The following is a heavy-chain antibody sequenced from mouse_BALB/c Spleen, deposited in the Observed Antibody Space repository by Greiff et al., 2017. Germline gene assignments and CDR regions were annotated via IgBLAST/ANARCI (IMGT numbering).Heavy chain of an antibody. Sequence: EVQLVESGGGLVQPGGSRKLSCAASGFTFSSFGMHWVRQAPEKGLEWVAYISSGSSTIYYADTVKGRFTISRDNPKNTLFLQMTSLRSEDTAMYYCARSSVTGTYYFDYWGQGTTLTVSS. CDR1: GFTFSSFG. CDR3: ARSSVTGTYYFDY. D-gene: IGHD4-1*01. CDR2: ISSGSSTI. J-gene: IGHJ2*01. V-gene: IGHV5-17*02.